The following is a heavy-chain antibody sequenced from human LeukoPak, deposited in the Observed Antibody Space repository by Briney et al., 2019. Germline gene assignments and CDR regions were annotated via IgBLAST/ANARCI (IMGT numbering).Heavy chain of an antibody. J-gene: IGHJ4*02. V-gene: IGHV3-48*03. CDR3: ARERNYGSGSYVDN. D-gene: IGHD3-10*01. CDR2: SSSSGSTI. Sequence: SSSSGSTIYYADSVKGRFTISRDNAKNSLYLQMNSLRAEDTAVYYCARERNYGSGSYVDNWGQGTLVTVSS.